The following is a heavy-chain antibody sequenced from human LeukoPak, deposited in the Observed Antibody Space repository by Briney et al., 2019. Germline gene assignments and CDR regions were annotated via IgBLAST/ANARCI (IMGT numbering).Heavy chain of an antibody. CDR3: AKFLPTHIVGANYYFDY. V-gene: IGHV3-23*01. CDR2: ISGSGGST. CDR1: GFTFSSYA. D-gene: IGHD2-21*01. J-gene: IGHJ4*02. Sequence: GGSLRLSCAASGFTFSSYAMSWVRQAPGKGLEWVSAISGSGGSTYYADSVKGRFTISRDNSKNTLYLQMNSLRAEDTAVYYCAKFLPTHIVGANYYFDYWGQGPLVTVSS.